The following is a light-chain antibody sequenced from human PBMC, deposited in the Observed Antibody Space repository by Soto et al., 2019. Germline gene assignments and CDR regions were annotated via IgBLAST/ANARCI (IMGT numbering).Light chain of an antibody. Sequence: QSVLTQPPSASGTPGQSVTISCSGRSSNIGSNTVNWYQQLPGTAPKLLIYSNNQRPSGVPDRFSGSKSGTSASLAISGLQSEDEADYYCAAWDDSLNGRVFGGWTKLSVL. CDR1: SSNIGSNT. J-gene: IGLJ3*02. CDR3: AAWDDSLNGRV. CDR2: SNN. V-gene: IGLV1-44*01.